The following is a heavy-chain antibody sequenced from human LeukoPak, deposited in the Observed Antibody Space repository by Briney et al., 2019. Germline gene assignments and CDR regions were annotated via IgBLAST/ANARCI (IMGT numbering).Heavy chain of an antibody. CDR1: GFTFSGYN. CDR3: ARDDGSYYDSSGSPDY. CDR2: ITSSGTYK. J-gene: IGHJ4*02. Sequence: GGSLKLSCAGSGFTFSGYNMNWVRQAPGKGLEWVASITSSGTYKYYAGSVKGRFTISRDNAKNSLFMEMNSLRVEDTAVYYCARDDGSYYDSSGSPDYWGQGTLVTVSS. D-gene: IGHD3-22*01. V-gene: IGHV3-21*01.